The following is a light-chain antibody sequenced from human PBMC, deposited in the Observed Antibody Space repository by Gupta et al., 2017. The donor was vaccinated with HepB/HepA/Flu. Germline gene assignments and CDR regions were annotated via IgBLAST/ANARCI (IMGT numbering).Light chain of an antibody. J-gene: IGKJ4*01. CDR3: QKYNSYPPNT. Sequence: DIQMTQSPSSLSASVGDRVTITCRASQGISNYLAWYQQKPGKGPKLLIYAASTWQSGVPSRFSGSGYGTDLTLTISSRQPEDVASYYCQKYNSYPPNTFGGGTKVEIK. V-gene: IGKV1-27*01. CDR2: AAS. CDR1: QGISNY.